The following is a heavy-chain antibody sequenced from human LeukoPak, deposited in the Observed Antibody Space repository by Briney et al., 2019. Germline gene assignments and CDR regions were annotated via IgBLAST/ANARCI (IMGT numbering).Heavy chain of an antibody. J-gene: IGHJ4*02. V-gene: IGHV3-23*01. CDR2: ITGSGGNT. CDR1: GFTFSSYG. D-gene: IGHD2-15*01. Sequence: GGSLRLSCAASGFTFSSYGMSWVRQAPGKGLEWVSAITGSGGNTFYADSVKGRFTISRDNSKNTLYLQMNSLRVEDTAVYYCAKGAYCSGGNCYLGDLDYWGQGTLVTVSS. CDR3: AKGAYCSGGNCYLGDLDY.